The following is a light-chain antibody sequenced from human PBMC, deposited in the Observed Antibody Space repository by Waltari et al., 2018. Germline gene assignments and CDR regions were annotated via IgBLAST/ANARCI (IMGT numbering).Light chain of an antibody. J-gene: IGLJ2*01. V-gene: IGLV2-23*02. Sequence: QSALTQPASVSGAPGQSVTLTCTGTRSDIGSSNLVPWYQLHPGNAPKLMTYEVIQRPSGVSSRFSGSKSGNTASLTISGLQAEDEADYYCCSYTRSSTLLFGGGTKLTVL. CDR2: EVI. CDR3: CSYTRSSTLL. CDR1: RSDIGSSNL.